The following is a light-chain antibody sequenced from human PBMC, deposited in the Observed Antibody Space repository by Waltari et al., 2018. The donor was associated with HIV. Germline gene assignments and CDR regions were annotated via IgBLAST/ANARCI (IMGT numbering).Light chain of an antibody. CDR1: SSNIRAGYD. Sequence: QSVLTQPPSVSGAPGQRVTISCTGSSSNIRAGYDVHWYQQFPGSAPKLLINGNVNRPSGVPDRFSDSKSGTSASLAITGLQAEDEADYYCQSYDSSLSGSVFGGGTKLTVL. V-gene: IGLV1-40*01. CDR2: GNV. CDR3: QSYDSSLSGSV. J-gene: IGLJ3*02.